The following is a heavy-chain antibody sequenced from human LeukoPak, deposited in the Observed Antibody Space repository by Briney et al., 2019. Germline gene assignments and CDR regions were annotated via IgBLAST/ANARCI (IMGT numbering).Heavy chain of an antibody. CDR2: IYPGDSDT. Sequence: GEPLKISCKGSGYSFTSYWIGWVRQMPGKGLEWMGIIYPGDSDTRYSPSFQGQVTISADKSISTAYLQWSSLKASDTAMYYCARLGVMVRGVMSYFDYWGQGTLVTVSS. V-gene: IGHV5-51*01. CDR3: ARLGVMVRGVMSYFDY. D-gene: IGHD3-10*01. CDR1: GYSFTSYW. J-gene: IGHJ4*02.